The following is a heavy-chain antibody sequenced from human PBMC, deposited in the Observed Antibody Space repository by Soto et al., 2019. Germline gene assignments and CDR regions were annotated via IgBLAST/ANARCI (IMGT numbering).Heavy chain of an antibody. Sequence: QVHLVQSGAEVKKPGASVKVSCKGSGYAFTTYGITWVRQAPGQGLEWLGWISAHNGNTNYAPKLQGRVTVPRDTSTSTAYMELRSLRSDDTAVYYCARGRYGDYWGQGALVTVSS. CDR3: ARGRYGDY. D-gene: IGHD1-1*01. V-gene: IGHV1-18*01. CDR1: GYAFTTYG. J-gene: IGHJ4*02. CDR2: ISAHNGNT.